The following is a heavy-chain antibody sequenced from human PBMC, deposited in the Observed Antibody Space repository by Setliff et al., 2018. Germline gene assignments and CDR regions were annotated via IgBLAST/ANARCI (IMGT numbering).Heavy chain of an antibody. Sequence: PGGSLRLSCAASGFSFANYAMHWVRQVPGKGLEWVSGINWNSRSVAYAVSVRGRFTISRDNAKNSLYLQMNSLRREDTAVYYCAKDSDYDFLTGSYMDVWGKGTTVTVS. V-gene: IGHV3-9*01. J-gene: IGHJ6*03. CDR3: AKDSDYDFLTGSYMDV. CDR1: GFSFANYA. CDR2: INWNSRSV. D-gene: IGHD3-9*01.